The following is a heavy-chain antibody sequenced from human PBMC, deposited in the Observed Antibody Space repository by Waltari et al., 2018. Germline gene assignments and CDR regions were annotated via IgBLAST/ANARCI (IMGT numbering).Heavy chain of an antibody. V-gene: IGHV1-2*02. J-gene: IGHJ4*02. Sequence: QVHLVQSGAEVRKPGASVKVSCTGSGYTFTGYYIQGLRQAPGQGLEWMGWVDPNAGCTKLAQKFQGRVTMTRDTSINTGYMELSSLGSDDTAVYYCARDLYDSRVPGDYFDYWGQGTLVTV. CDR3: ARDLYDSRVPGDYFDY. CDR1: GYTFTGYY. D-gene: IGHD3-16*01. CDR2: VDPNAGCT.